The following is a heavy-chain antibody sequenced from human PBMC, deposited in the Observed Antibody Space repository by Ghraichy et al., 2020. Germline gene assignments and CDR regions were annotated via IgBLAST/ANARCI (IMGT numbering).Heavy chain of an antibody. CDR1: GFTFDDYT. CDR3: AKDLGDYGSGEAGSAYGMDV. CDR2: ISWDGGST. Sequence: GGSLRLSCAASGFTFDDYTMHWVRQAPGKGLEWVSLISWDGGSTYYADSVKGRFTISRDNSKNSLYLQMNSLRTEDTALYYCAKDLGDYGSGEAGSAYGMDVWGQGTTVTVSS. D-gene: IGHD3-10*01. V-gene: IGHV3-43*01. J-gene: IGHJ6*02.